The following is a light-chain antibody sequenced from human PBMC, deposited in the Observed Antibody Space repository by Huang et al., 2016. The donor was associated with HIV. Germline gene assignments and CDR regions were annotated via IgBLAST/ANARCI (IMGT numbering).Light chain of an antibody. CDR2: AAS. Sequence: VMMSQSPATLAASPGERVTLSCGASQSVNTNFAWYQQKPGQPPRRLIYAASTRATGVPARFAGSGSGTEFTLTSDSLQSDDFAVYYCQQYNKWPPEYTFGQGTRLEIK. V-gene: IGKV3-15*01. J-gene: IGKJ2*01. CDR1: QSVNTN. CDR3: QQYNKWPPEYT.